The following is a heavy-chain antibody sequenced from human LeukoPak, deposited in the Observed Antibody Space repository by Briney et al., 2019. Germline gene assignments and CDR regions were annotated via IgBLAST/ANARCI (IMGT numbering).Heavy chain of an antibody. J-gene: IGHJ6*02. CDR2: IYYSGST. CDR1: GGSISSYY. V-gene: IGHV4-59*01. Sequence: KPPETLSLTCTVSGGSISSYYWSWIRQPPGKGLEWIGYIYYSGSTNYNPSLKSRVTISVDTSKNQFSLKLSSVTAADTAVYYCARDRTIFGVVTSRNADGGMDVWGQGTTVTVSS. D-gene: IGHD3-3*01. CDR3: ARDRTIFGVVTSRNADGGMDV.